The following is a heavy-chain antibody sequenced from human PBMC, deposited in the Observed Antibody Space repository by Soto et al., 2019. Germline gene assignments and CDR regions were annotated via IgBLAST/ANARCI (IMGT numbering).Heavy chain of an antibody. CDR2: ISYDGRNK. V-gene: IGHV3-30*04. CDR1: GFTFSSYP. D-gene: IGHD4-4*01. J-gene: IGHJ4*02. Sequence: QPVGSLRLSCADSGFTFSSYPMHWVRQAPGKGLEWVAVISYDGRNKHYADSVKGRFTISRDNSKNTLYLQMNSLRVEDTALYYCARETYRGFYFDYWGQGTLVTVSS. CDR3: ARETYRGFYFDY.